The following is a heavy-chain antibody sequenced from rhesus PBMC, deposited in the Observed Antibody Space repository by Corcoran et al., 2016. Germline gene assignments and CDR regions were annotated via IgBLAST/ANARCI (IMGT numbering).Heavy chain of an antibody. CDR1: GGSISSSY. J-gene: IGHJ4*01. V-gene: IGHV4-169*02. D-gene: IGHD6-25*01. Sequence: QLQLQESGPGLVKPSESLSVTCVVSGGSISSSYWSWIRQAPGKGLVWIGYIYGSGSSTNYNPSLKSRVTLSGDTSKNQLSLKLSAGAAADTAVYYCASEGAAAPFDYWGQGVLVTVSS. CDR2: IYGSGSST. CDR3: ASEGAAAPFDY.